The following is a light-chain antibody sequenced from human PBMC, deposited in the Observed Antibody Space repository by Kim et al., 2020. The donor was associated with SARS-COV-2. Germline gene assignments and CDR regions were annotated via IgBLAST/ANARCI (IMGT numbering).Light chain of an antibody. Sequence: RVTISCTSSSCNIGAGYDVHWYQQLPGTAPKLLIYGNSNRTSGVPDRFSGSKSGTSASLAITGLQAEDEADYYCQSYDSSLSGYVFGTGTKVTVL. CDR1: SCNIGAGYD. CDR2: GNS. V-gene: IGLV1-40*01. CDR3: QSYDSSLSGYV. J-gene: IGLJ1*01.